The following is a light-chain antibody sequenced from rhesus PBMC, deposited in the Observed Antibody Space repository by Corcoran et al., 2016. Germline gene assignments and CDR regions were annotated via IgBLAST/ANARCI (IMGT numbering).Light chain of an antibody. CDR3: VQATTFPRT. Sequence: DIVMTQTPLSLPITPGEPASISCRSSQSLLQSNGNTYLHWFLQKPGQSPQLLIYGGSNRAFGVPDRFSGSGSTTYFTLKISKVEAEDAGVYYCVQATTFPRTFGQGTKVEIK. V-gene: IGKV2-72*01. CDR1: QSLLQSNGNTY. J-gene: IGKJ1*01. CDR2: GGS.